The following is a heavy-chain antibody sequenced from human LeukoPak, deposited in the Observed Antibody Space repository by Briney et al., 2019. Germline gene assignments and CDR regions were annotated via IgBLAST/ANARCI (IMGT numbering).Heavy chain of an antibody. D-gene: IGHD5-12*01. Sequence: ASVKVSCKASGYPFSTYGISWVRQAPGQGLQWMAWISTHNGKTGYAQNFQDRVTVTRDTSTSTVYMELRSLRSDDMAVYFCARDVGTTHFDFWGQGTLVTVSS. V-gene: IGHV1-18*03. J-gene: IGHJ4*02. CDR2: ISTHNGKT. CDR1: GYPFSTYG. CDR3: ARDVGTTHFDF.